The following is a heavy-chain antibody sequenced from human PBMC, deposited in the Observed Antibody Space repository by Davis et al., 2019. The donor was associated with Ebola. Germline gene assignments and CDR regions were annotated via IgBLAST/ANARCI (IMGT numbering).Heavy chain of an antibody. V-gene: IGHV3-21*01. D-gene: IGHD3-10*01. J-gene: IGHJ5*02. CDR1: GFTFTTYS. CDR3: ARGGFITELRWFDL. CDR2: ITTRGYYI. Sequence: PGGSLRLSCAASGFTFTTYSMNWVRQAPGKGLEWVSSITTRGYYIYYADSVKGRFTISRGDAENSLYLQMNSLRAEDTAVYYCARGGFITELRWFDLWGQGTLVTASS.